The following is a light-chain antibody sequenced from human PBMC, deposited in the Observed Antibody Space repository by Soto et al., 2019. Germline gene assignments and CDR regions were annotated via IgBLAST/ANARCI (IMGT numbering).Light chain of an antibody. CDR3: QQFSSYPLT. V-gene: IGKV1-39*01. CDR1: QSISSY. CDR2: AAS. J-gene: IGKJ4*01. Sequence: DIQMTQSPSSLSASVGDRVTITCRASQSISSYLNWYQQKPGKAPKLLIYAASSLQSGVPSRFSGGGSGTDFTLTISRLEPEDFAVYYCQQFSSYPLTFGGGTKVDNK.